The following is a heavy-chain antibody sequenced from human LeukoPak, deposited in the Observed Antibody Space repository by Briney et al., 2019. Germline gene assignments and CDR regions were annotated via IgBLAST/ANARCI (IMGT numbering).Heavy chain of an antibody. CDR3: ARCTSKAWGSGWYHLDY. J-gene: IGHJ4*02. CDR2: IKQDGSEK. Sequence: LPGGSLRLSCAASGFMFSNYYMSWVRQAPGKGLEWVAYIKQDGSEKYYVDSVKGRFTISRDNAKNSLYLQMNSLRAEDTAVYYCARCTSKAWGSGWYHLDYWGQGTLVTVSS. CDR1: GFMFSNYY. V-gene: IGHV3-7*01. D-gene: IGHD6-19*01.